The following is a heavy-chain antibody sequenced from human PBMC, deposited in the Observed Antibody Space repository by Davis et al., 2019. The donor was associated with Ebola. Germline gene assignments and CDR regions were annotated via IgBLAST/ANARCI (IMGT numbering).Heavy chain of an antibody. V-gene: IGHV4-31*03. CDR3: ARGSYCSSTSCYYYGMDV. D-gene: IGHD2-2*01. CDR2: IYYSGST. CDR1: GGSISSGGYY. Sequence: SETLSLTCTVSGGSISSGGYYWSWIRQHPGKGLEWIGYIYYSGSTYYNPSLKSRVTISVDRSKNQFSLKLSSVTAADTAVYYCARGSYCSSTSCYYYGMDVWGQGTTVTVSS. J-gene: IGHJ6*02.